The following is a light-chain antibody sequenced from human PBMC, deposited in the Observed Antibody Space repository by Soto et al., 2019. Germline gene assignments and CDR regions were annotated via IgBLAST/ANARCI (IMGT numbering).Light chain of an antibody. J-gene: IGLJ3*02. CDR1: SGSVSTSYY. Sequence: QTVVTQEPSFSVSPGGTVTLTCGLSSGSVSTSYYPSWYQQTPGQAPRTLIYSTKTRSSGVPDRFSGSILGNKAALTITGAQADDESDYYCALYMGSGIWVFGGGTKLTVL. CDR2: STK. V-gene: IGLV8-61*01. CDR3: ALYMGSGIWV.